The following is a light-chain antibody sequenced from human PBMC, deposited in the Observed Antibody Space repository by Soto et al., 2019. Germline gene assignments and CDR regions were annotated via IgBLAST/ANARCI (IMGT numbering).Light chain of an antibody. J-gene: IGLJ2*01. CDR1: DIGAKS. CDR3: SSYTTNITPVV. CDR2: DDS. V-gene: IGLV3-21*02. Sequence: SYELTQPPSVSVAPGQTARITCGGNDIGAKSVHWYQQKPGQAPVRVVHDDSDRPSGIPERFSGSNSGNTASLTISRVEAGDEADYYCSSYTTNITPVVFGGGTKLTVL.